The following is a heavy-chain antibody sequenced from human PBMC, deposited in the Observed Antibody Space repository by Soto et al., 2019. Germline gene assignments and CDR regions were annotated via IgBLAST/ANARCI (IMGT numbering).Heavy chain of an antibody. CDR1: GYTFTSYG. Sequence: ASVKVSCKASGYTFTSYGIHWVRQAPGQGLEWMGWINAANGDTKYSPKFQGRVTITRDTSASTAYMELSSLRSEDTAVYYCGRRNVSATGIAFFDPWGKGTRFT. CDR2: INAANGDT. J-gene: IGHJ5*02. D-gene: IGHD6-13*01. V-gene: IGHV1-3*01. CDR3: GRRNVSATGIAFFDP.